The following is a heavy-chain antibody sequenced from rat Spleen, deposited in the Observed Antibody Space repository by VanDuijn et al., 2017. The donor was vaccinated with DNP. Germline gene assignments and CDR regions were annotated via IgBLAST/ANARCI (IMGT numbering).Heavy chain of an antibody. J-gene: IGHJ4*01. CDR1: GFNFNDYW. CDR3: VREDKGVDA. V-gene: IGHV4-2*01. Sequence: EVQLVESGGGPVQPGRSLKLSCAASGFNFNDYWMGWVRQAPGKGLEWIGQINKDSSTINYVPSLKEKITISRDSVQNTLYLQMSKLGSEDTAIYYCVREDKGVDAWGQGASVTVCS. CDR2: INKDSSTI. D-gene: IGHD2-2*01.